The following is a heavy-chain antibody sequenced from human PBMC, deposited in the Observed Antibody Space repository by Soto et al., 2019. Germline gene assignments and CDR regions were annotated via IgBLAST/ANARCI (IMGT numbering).Heavy chain of an antibody. V-gene: IGHV4-61*01. CDR3: ARVRDIVVVVAGNGAFDI. Sequence: SETLSLTCTVSGGSVSSGSYYWSWIRQPPGKGLEWIGYIYYSGSTNYNPSLKSRVTISVDTSKNQFSLKLSSVTAADTAVYDCARVRDIVVVVAGNGAFDILGQGTMVTVSS. J-gene: IGHJ3*02. CDR1: GGSVSSGSYY. D-gene: IGHD2-15*01. CDR2: IYYSGST.